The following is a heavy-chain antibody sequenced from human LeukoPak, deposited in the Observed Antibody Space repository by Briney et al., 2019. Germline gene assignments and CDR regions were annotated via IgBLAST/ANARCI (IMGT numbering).Heavy chain of an antibody. V-gene: IGHV3-73*01. CDR2: IRSKANSYAT. Sequence: PGGSLRLSCAASGFTFSGSAMHWVRQASGKGLEWVGRIRSKANSYATAYAASVKGRFTISRDDSKNTAYLQMNSLKTEDTAVYYCTRPLDDYGDYWGRRTLVTVSS. CDR1: GFTFSGSA. CDR3: TRPLDDYGDY. J-gene: IGHJ4*02.